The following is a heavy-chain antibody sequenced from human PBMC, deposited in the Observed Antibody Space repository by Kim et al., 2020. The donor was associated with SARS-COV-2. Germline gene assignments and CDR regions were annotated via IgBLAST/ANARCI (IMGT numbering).Heavy chain of an antibody. D-gene: IGHD2-2*01. V-gene: IGHV3-23*01. CDR3: AKLGVVVPAARNPYGMDV. J-gene: IGHJ6*02. Sequence: KGRFTISRDNSKNTLDLQMNSLRAEDTAVYYCAKLGVVVPAARNPYGMDVWGQGTTVTVSS.